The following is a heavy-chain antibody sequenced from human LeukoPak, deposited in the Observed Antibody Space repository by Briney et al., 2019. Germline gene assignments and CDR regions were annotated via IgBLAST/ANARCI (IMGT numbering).Heavy chain of an antibody. CDR3: ARSLAVVLGAFDI. CDR1: GFTFSSYA. Sequence: GGSLRLSCAASGFTFSSYAMSWVRQAPGKGLEWVSAISGSGGSTYYADSVKGRFTISRDNSKNTLYLQMNSLRAEDTAVYYCARSLAVVLGAFDIWGQGIMVTVSS. CDR2: ISGSGGST. D-gene: IGHD2-8*02. J-gene: IGHJ3*02. V-gene: IGHV3-23*01.